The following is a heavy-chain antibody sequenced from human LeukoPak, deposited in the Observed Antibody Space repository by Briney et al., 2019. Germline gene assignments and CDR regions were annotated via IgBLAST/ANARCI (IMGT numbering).Heavy chain of an antibody. CDR1: GFTFSSYA. J-gene: IGHJ4*02. CDR3: ARDSGGYDYYSYFDY. D-gene: IGHD5-12*01. CDR2: ISYDGSNK. Sequence: GGSLRLSCAASGFTFSSYAMHWVRQAPGKGLEWVAVISYDGSNKYYADSVKGRFTISRDNSKNTLYLRMNSLRAEDTAVYYCARDSGGYDYYSYFDYWGQGTLVTVSS. V-gene: IGHV3-30-3*01.